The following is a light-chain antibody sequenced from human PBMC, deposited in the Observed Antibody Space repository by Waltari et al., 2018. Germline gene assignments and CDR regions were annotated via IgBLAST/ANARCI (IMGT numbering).Light chain of an antibody. V-gene: IGLV2-14*03. CDR2: DVT. CDR3: DSYTSSVTRI. CDR1: SSDVGGYNY. Sequence: QSALTQPASVSGSPGQSIPISCTGTSSDVGGYNYVAWFQQYPGKAPKLLIYDVTNRFAGVSNRFSGSKSGNTASLTISGLQAEDEADYYCDSYTSSVTRIFGTGTKVTVL. J-gene: IGLJ1*01.